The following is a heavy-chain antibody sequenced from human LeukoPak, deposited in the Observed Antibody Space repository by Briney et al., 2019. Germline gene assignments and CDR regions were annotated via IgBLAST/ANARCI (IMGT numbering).Heavy chain of an antibody. Sequence: GASVKVSCKASGGTFSSYAISWVRQAPGQGLEWMGGIIPIFGTANYAQKFQDRVTITTDESTSTAYMELSSLRSEDTAVYYCARSSYYYGSGRFDYWGQGTLVTVSS. J-gene: IGHJ4*02. V-gene: IGHV1-69*05. CDR3: ARSSYYYGSGRFDY. CDR1: GGTFSSYA. D-gene: IGHD3-10*01. CDR2: IIPIFGTA.